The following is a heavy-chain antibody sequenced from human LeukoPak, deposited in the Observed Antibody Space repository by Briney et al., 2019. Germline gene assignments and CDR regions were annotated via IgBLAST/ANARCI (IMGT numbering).Heavy chain of an antibody. CDR2: IYYSGST. Sequence: SETLSLTCTVSGGSISGYYWSWIRQSPGKGLEWIGYIYYSGSTNYNPSLKSRVTISVDTSNNQFSLRLSSVTAADTAVYYCARDRSYSNFAYFGYWGQGTLVTVSS. V-gene: IGHV4-59*01. CDR1: GGSISGYY. D-gene: IGHD4-11*01. J-gene: IGHJ4*02. CDR3: ARDRSYSNFAYFGY.